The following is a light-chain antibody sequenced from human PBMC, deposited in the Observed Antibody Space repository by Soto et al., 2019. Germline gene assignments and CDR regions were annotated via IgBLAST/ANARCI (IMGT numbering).Light chain of an antibody. Sequence: EILLTQSPATFSVSPGERVTLSCRASQSVRNKLAWYQQQPGQAPRVLIYDTSSRATGIPDRFSGSGSGTDFTLTISRLEPEDFAVYYCQQYSTSPTFGGGTKVDIK. J-gene: IGKJ4*01. CDR2: DTS. CDR1: QSVRNK. V-gene: IGKV3-20*01. CDR3: QQYSTSPT.